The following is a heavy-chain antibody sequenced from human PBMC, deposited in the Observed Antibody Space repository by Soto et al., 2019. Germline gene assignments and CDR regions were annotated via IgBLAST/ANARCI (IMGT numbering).Heavy chain of an antibody. Sequence: ASVKVSCKASGCTFSSYAISCVRQAPGQGLEWMGGIIPIFGTANYAQKFQGRVTITADKSTSTAYMELSSLRSEDTAVFYCARDPMVRGSNAFDIWGQGTMVTVSS. CDR1: GCTFSSYA. CDR3: ARDPMVRGSNAFDI. J-gene: IGHJ3*02. CDR2: IIPIFGTA. V-gene: IGHV1-69*06. D-gene: IGHD3-10*01.